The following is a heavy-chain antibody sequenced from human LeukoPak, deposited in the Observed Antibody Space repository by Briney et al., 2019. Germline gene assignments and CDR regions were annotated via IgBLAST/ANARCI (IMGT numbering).Heavy chain of an antibody. J-gene: IGHJ4*02. V-gene: IGHV3-7*01. CDR3: ARDMGYGDY. CDR1: GFTFSSHG. D-gene: IGHD3-16*01. Sequence: GRSLRLSCAASGFTFSSHGMHWVRQAPGKGLEWVANIKQDGSEKYYVDSVKGRSTISRDNAKNSLYLQMNSLRAEDTAVYYCARDMGYGDYWGQGTLVSVSS. CDR2: IKQDGSEK.